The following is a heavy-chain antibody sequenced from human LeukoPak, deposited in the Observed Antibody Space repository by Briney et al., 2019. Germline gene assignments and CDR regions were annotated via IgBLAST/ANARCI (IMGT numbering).Heavy chain of an antibody. J-gene: IGHJ4*02. V-gene: IGHV4-59*01. CDR2: IYYSGST. CDR3: ARDQTYSGSGIYTYFDY. CDR1: GGSISSYY. D-gene: IGHD3-10*01. Sequence: SETLSLTCTVSGGSISSYYWSWIRQPPGKGLEWIGYIYYSGSTNYNPSLKSRVTISVDTSKNQFSLKLSSVTPADTAVYYCARDQTYSGSGIYTYFDYWGQGILVTVSS.